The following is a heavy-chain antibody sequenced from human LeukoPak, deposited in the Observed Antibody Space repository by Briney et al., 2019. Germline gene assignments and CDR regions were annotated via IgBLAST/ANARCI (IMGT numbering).Heavy chain of an antibody. CDR1: GFTVSSNY. V-gene: IGHV3-66*01. D-gene: IGHD1-26*01. CDR3: ARESSGSYYRGAFDI. CDR2: IYSGGST. Sequence: GGSLRLSCAASGFTVSSNYMSWVRQAPGKGLEWVSVIYSGGSTYYADSVKGRFTISRDNSKNTLYLQMNSLRAEDTAVYYCARESSGSYYRGAFDIWGQGTMVTVSS. J-gene: IGHJ3*02.